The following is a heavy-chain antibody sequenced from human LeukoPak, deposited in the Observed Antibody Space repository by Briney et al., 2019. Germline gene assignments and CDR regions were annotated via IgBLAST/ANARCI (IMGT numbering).Heavy chain of an antibody. CDR2: VYYSGSS. CDR3: ARAVIVVAAATQRNWFDP. CDR1: GGSISSSSYY. Sequence: RPSETLSLTCTVSGGSISSSSYYWGWIRQPPGKGLEWIGSVYYSGSSYYNPSLKSRVTISVDTSKNQFSLKLSSVTAADTAIYYCARAVIVVAAATQRNWFDPWGQGTLVTVSS. V-gene: IGHV4-39*07. D-gene: IGHD2-15*01. J-gene: IGHJ5*02.